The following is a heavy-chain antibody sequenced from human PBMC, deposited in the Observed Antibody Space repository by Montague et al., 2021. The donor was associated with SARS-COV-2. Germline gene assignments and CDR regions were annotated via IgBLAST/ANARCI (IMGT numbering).Heavy chain of an antibody. CDR3: AREEGGRYSGYAWEY. D-gene: IGHD5-12*01. Sequence: SETLSLTCAVYGGSIIDYYWSWFRQPPEKGLEWIGEINHSGSTKYNPSLKSRVTISVDTSKNQFSLKLSSVTAADTAVYYCAREEGGRYSGYAWEYWGQGTLVTVSS. CDR2: INHSGST. J-gene: IGHJ4*02. V-gene: IGHV4-34*01. CDR1: GGSIIDYY.